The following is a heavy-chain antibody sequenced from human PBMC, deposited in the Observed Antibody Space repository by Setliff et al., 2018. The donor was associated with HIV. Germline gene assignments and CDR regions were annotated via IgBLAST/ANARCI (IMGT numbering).Heavy chain of an antibody. V-gene: IGHV4-34*01. CDR3: ARQGGFSSSSYPRNYIDV. D-gene: IGHD6-13*01. Sequence: SETLSLTCAVYGGSFSGYYWSWIRQPPGKGLEWIGEINHRGSTDYMPSLKGRVTISVDTSKNQFSMKLNSVTAADTAVYYCARQGGFSSSSYPRNYIDVWGKGTTVTVSS. CDR1: GGSFSGYY. CDR2: INHRGST. J-gene: IGHJ6*03.